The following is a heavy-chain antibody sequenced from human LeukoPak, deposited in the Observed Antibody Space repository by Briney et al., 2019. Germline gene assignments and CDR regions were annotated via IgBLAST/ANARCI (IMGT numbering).Heavy chain of an antibody. D-gene: IGHD4-17*01. J-gene: IGHJ6*03. V-gene: IGHV4-39*07. CDR1: GGSISSSSYY. CDR3: ARDGPEYYGDYDYYYYYMDV. Sequence: PSETLSLTCTVSGGSISSSSYYWGWIRQPPGKGLECIGSIYYSGSTYYNPSLKSRVTISVDTSKNQFSLKLSSVTAADTAVYYCARDGPEYYGDYDYYYYYMDVWGKGTTVTISS. CDR2: IYYSGST.